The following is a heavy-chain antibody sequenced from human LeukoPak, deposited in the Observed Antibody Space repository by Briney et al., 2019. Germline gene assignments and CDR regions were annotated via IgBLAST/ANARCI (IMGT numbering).Heavy chain of an antibody. J-gene: IGHJ4*02. V-gene: IGHV3-21*01. CDR1: GFTFSSYI. Sequence: GGSLRLSCAASGFTFSSYIMNWVRQAPGKGLEWVSSISSSSSYIYYADSVKGRFTISRDNAKNSLYLQMNSLRAEDTAVYYCARVPVGSYYFDYWGQGTLVTVSS. D-gene: IGHD3-10*01. CDR2: ISSSSSYI. CDR3: ARVPVGSYYFDY.